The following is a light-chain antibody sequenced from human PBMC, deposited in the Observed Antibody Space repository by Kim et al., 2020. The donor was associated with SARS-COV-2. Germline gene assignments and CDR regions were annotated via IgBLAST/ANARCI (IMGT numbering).Light chain of an antibody. CDR2: YES. CDR3: QVWDVNSDHPV. J-gene: IGLJ3*02. V-gene: IGLV3-21*04. Sequence: SYELTQPPSVSVAPGQMASITCGVNNIGAKSVHWYRQKPGQAPVLVIHYESDRPSGIPERFSGSSSGNTATLIITRVEAGDEADYYCQVWDVNSDHPVFGGGTQLTVL. CDR1: NIGAKS.